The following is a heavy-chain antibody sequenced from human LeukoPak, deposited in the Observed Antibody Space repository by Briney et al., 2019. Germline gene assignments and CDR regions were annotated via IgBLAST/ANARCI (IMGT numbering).Heavy chain of an antibody. Sequence: TGGSLRLSCATSGFAFSNAWMNWVRQAPGKGLEWVGRIRSNSDGGTKDYAAPVKGRFTLSRDDSKTTLYLQMNSLQTEDTAVYYCATDFYDSTWGQGTLVTVSS. CDR3: ATDFYDST. V-gene: IGHV3-15*07. CDR2: IRSNSDGGTK. J-gene: IGHJ5*02. CDR1: GFAFSNAW. D-gene: IGHD3-22*01.